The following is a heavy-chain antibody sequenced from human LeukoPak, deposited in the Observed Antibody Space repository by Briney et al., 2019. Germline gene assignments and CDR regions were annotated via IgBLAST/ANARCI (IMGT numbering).Heavy chain of an antibody. CDR1: GFTFKSYV. V-gene: IGHV3-23*01. J-gene: IGHJ4*02. CDR2: TNGSGVSI. CDR3: AKDLGWELPAEAY. D-gene: IGHD1-26*01. Sequence: PGGSLRLTCVASGFTFKSYVMNWVRQAPGKGLEWLATNGSGVSISYADSVKGRFTISRDNSNNTLYLQMNSLRVEDTAIYYCAKDLGWELPAEAYCGQGILVTVSS.